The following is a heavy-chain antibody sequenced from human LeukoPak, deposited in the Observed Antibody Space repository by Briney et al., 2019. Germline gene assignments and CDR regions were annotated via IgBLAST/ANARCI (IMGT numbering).Heavy chain of an antibody. D-gene: IGHD3-22*01. J-gene: IGHJ3*02. CDR3: TPYYDSSSYHDAFDI. CDR1: GFTFGDYA. CDR2: IRSKAYGGTT. Sequence: GGSLRLSCTASGFTFGDYAMSWFRQAPGRGLEWVGFIRSKAYGGTTEYAASVKGRFTISRDDSKSIAYLQMNSLKTEDTAVYYCTPYYDSSSYHDAFDIWGQGTMVTVSS. V-gene: IGHV3-49*03.